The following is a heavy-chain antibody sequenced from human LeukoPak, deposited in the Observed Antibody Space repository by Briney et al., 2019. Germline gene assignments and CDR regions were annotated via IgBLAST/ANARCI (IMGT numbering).Heavy chain of an antibody. D-gene: IGHD6-19*01. CDR3: TTNGWYCLDH. CDR2: IYYSGGT. Sequence: SETLSLTCTVSGGSISSYSYYWGWIRQPPGKGLEWIGSIYYSGGTNYNPTLQSRVTISVDKSNNHFSLRLTSVTAADTAVYYCTTNGWYCLDHWGQGALVTVSS. V-gene: IGHV4-39*02. CDR1: GGSISSYSYY. J-gene: IGHJ1*01.